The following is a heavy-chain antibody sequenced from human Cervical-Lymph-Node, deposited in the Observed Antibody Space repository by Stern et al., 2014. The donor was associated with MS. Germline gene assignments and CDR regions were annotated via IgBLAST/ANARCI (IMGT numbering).Heavy chain of an antibody. V-gene: IGHV3-30*04. J-gene: IGHJ4*02. Sequence: VQLVESGGGVVQPGRSLRLSCAASGFVFRRYALHWVRQAPGKGPEGVALISYDGRDKYYTDSVKGRFTVSRDNSNNTVDLEMNSLRLEDTAVYYCAKGGSGSYLDWGQGSLVTVSS. CDR2: ISYDGRDK. CDR1: GFVFRRYA. D-gene: IGHD1-26*01. CDR3: AKGGSGSYLD.